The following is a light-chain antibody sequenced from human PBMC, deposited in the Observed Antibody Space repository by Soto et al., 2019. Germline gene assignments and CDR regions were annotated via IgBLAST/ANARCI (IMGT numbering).Light chain of an antibody. CDR1: SSDFGGYNY. Sequence: SALTQPRSVSGSPGQSVTISCTGTSSDFGGYNYVSWYQQHPGKAPKLMIYDVSKRPSGVPDRFSGSKSGNTASLTISGLQAEDEADYYCCSYAGSYTYVLFGGGTKVTVL. CDR3: CSYAGSYTYVL. V-gene: IGLV2-11*01. J-gene: IGLJ2*01. CDR2: DVS.